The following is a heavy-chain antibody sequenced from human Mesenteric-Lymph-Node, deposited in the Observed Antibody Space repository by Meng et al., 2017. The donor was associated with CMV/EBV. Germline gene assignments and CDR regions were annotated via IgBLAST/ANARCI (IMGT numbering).Heavy chain of an antibody. Sequence: GESLKISCAASGFTFSSYWVHWVRQAPGKGLVWVSRINSDGSSTSYADSVKGRFTIYRDNAKNTLYLQMYSLRAEDTAVYYCARDLWYVGYSSSWYSYYGMDVWGQGTTVTVSS. CDR1: GFTFSSYW. V-gene: IGHV3-74*01. CDR3: ARDLWYVGYSSSWYSYYGMDV. J-gene: IGHJ6*02. D-gene: IGHD6-13*01. CDR2: INSDGSST.